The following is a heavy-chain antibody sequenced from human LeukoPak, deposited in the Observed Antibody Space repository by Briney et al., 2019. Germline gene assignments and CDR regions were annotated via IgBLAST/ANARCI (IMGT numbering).Heavy chain of an antibody. Sequence: GESLKISCKGSGYSFTSYWIGWVRQRPGKGREWMGIIYPGDSDTRYSPSFQGQVTISADKSISTAYLQWSSLKASDTAMYYCARRLNPNTVIDWGQGTLVTVSS. CDR2: IYPGDSDT. CDR1: GYSFTSYW. V-gene: IGHV5-51*01. J-gene: IGHJ4*02. CDR3: ARRLNPNTVID. D-gene: IGHD2-21*01.